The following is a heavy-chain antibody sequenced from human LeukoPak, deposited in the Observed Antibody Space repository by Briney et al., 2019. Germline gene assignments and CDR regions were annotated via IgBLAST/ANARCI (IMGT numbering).Heavy chain of an antibody. CDR2: IYSSGST. V-gene: IGHV4-59*01. Sequence: SETLSLTCTVSGGSISTYYWSWIRQPPGKGLEWIGYIYSSGSTNYNPSLKSRVTISVDTSKNQFSLKLNSVTAADTAVYYCARFAYCGGHCWYYFDYWGQGSLVTVSS. CDR1: GGSISTYY. CDR3: ARFAYCGGHCWYYFDY. J-gene: IGHJ4*02. D-gene: IGHD2-21*02.